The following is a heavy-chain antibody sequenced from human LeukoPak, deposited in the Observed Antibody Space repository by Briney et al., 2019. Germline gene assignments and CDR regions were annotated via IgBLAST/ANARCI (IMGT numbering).Heavy chain of an antibody. CDR2: IRYDGSNK. D-gene: IGHD3-9*01. Sequence: GGSLRLSCAASGFTFSSYGMHWVRQAPGKGLEWVAFIRYDGSNKYYADSGKGRFTISRDNSKNTLYLQMNSLRAEDTAVYYCAKDGFPFDILTGYYGQFDYWGQGTLVTVSS. V-gene: IGHV3-30*02. CDR3: AKDGFPFDILTGYYGQFDY. CDR1: GFTFSSYG. J-gene: IGHJ4*02.